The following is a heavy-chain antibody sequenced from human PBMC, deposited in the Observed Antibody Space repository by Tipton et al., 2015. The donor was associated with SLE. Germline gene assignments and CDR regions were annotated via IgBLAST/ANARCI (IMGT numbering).Heavy chain of an antibody. Sequence: LRLSCAVYGGSFSGYYWSWIRQPPGRGLEWIGEINHSGSTNYNPSLKSRVTISVDTSKNQFSLKLSSVTAADTAVYYCARDNPQPYCSGGSCTGDFDYWGQGTLVTVSS. V-gene: IGHV4-34*01. CDR2: INHSGST. CDR3: ARDNPQPYCSGGSCTGDFDY. CDR1: GGSFSGYY. D-gene: IGHD2-15*01. J-gene: IGHJ4*02.